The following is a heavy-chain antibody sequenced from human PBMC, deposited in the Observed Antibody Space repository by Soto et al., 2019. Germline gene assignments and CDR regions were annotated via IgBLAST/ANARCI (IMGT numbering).Heavy chain of an antibody. V-gene: IGHV1-69*08. Sequence: QVQLVQSGAEVKKPGSSVKVSCNASGGNFSSYTISWVRQAPGQGLEWMGWIIPILGIANYAQKFQGRVTITADKSTSTAYMELSSLRSEDTAVYYCARDGARIAADPPNWFDPWGQGTLVTVSS. CDR1: GGNFSSYT. CDR3: ARDGARIAADPPNWFDP. CDR2: IIPILGIA. D-gene: IGHD6-13*01. J-gene: IGHJ5*02.